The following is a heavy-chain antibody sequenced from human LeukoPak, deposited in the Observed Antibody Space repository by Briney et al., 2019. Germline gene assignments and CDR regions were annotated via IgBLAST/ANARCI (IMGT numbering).Heavy chain of an antibody. V-gene: IGHV4-61*02. CDR3: ARDIAARHFDY. CDR2: VYSSGRA. J-gene: IGHJ4*02. Sequence: SETLSLTCTVSGGSISSGGYYWSWIRQPAGKGLEWIGRVYSSGRANYNPSLKSRVTMSVDTSKNQFSLKLSSVTAADTAVYYCARDIAARHFDYWGQGTLVTVSS. CDR1: GGSISSGGYY. D-gene: IGHD6-6*01.